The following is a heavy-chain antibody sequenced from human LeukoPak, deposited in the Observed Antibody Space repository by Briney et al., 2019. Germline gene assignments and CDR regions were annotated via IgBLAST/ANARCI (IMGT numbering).Heavy chain of an antibody. CDR2: INQGGSDK. CDR1: GSTFSGHW. J-gene: IGHJ4*02. D-gene: IGHD1-14*01. CDR3: TRDRSRAEDD. Sequence: GGPLRLSCAASGSTFSGHWMSWVRQAPGKGPGWVANINQGGSDKYYVDSVKGRFTISRDNANNLLYLQMNSLRGEDTAVYYCTRDRSRAEDDWGQGTLVTVSS. V-gene: IGHV3-7*01.